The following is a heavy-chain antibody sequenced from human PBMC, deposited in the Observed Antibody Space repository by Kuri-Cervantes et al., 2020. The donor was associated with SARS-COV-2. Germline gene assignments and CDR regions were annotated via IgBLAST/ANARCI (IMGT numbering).Heavy chain of an antibody. Sequence: GGSMRLSCAPSGFTFDVYGMSWIRQVQGKGREWVTDINGNGGSTGYADSVKGRFSISRDNAKNSLYLQMSSLRAEDAAIYYCASDLRLGKILDYWGQGTLVTVSS. V-gene: IGHV3-20*04. CDR3: ASDLRLGKILDY. CDR2: INGNGGST. CDR1: GFTFDVYG. D-gene: IGHD7-27*01. J-gene: IGHJ4*02.